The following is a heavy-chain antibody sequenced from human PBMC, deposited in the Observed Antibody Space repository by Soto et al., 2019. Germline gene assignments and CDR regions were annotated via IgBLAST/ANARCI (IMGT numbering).Heavy chain of an antibody. Sequence: PGGSLRLSCAASGFTFSSYAMHWVRQAPGKGLEWVAVISYDGSNKYYADSVKGRFTISRDNSKNTLYLQMNSLRAEDTAVYYCARDLYQLRLYYYYGMDVWGQGTTVTVSS. CDR1: GFTFSSYA. CDR3: ARDLYQLRLYYYYGMDV. J-gene: IGHJ6*02. D-gene: IGHD2-2*01. CDR2: ISYDGSNK. V-gene: IGHV3-30-3*01.